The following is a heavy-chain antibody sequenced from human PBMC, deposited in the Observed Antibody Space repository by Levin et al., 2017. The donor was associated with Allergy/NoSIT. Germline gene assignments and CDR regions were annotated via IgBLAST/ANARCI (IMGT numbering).Heavy chain of an antibody. V-gene: IGHV2-5*01. CDR2: IYWNDDK. J-gene: IGHJ3*02. D-gene: IGHD5/OR15-5a*01. CDR1: GFSLSTSGVG. CDR3: AHGSSTSPAPDAFDI. Sequence: SGPTLVKPTQTLTLTCTFSGFSLSTSGVGVGWIRQPPGKALEWLALIYWNDDKRYSPSLKSRLTITKDTSKNQVVLTMTNMDPVDTATYYCAHGSSTSPAPDAFDIWGQGTMVTVSS.